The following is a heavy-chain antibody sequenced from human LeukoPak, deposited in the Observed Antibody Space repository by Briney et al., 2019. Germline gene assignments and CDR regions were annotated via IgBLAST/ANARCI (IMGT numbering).Heavy chain of an antibody. V-gene: IGHV1-18*01. D-gene: IGHD6-19*01. CDR3: ARDRGQWLVKTPFDY. CDR1: GYTFTSYG. CDR2: ISAYNGNT. Sequence: SVKVSFKASGYTFTSYGISWVRQAPGQGLEWMGWISAYNGNTNYAQKLQGRVTMTTDTSTSTAYMELRSLRSDDTAVYYCARDRGQWLVKTPFDYWGQGTLVTVSS. J-gene: IGHJ4*02.